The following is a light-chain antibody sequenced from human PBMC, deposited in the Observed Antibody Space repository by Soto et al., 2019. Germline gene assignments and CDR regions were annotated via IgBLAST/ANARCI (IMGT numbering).Light chain of an antibody. CDR2: DAS. Sequence: DIQMTQSPSTLSASVGDRVTITCRASQSISSWLAWYQQKPGKAPKLLICDASSLEGGVPSRFSGSGSGTEFTLTISSLQPEDFATYYCQQHNSYSPTFGQGTNVEIK. J-gene: IGKJ1*01. CDR1: QSISSW. CDR3: QQHNSYSPT. V-gene: IGKV1-5*01.